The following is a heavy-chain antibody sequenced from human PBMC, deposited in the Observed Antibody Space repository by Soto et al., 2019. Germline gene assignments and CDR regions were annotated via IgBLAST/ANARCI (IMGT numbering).Heavy chain of an antibody. CDR3: THHGYYSYGMDV. CDR2: IFWDDDK. J-gene: IGHJ6*02. Sequence: QITLKESGPTLVKPTQTLTLTCTFSGFSLSTSGAGVGWIRQPPGKALEWLALIFWDDDKRYSPSLKSRLTITEDTSKNQVVRTMTNMDPVDAATYYCTHHGYYSYGMDVWGQGTTVTVSS. V-gene: IGHV2-5*02. CDR1: GFSLSTSGAG.